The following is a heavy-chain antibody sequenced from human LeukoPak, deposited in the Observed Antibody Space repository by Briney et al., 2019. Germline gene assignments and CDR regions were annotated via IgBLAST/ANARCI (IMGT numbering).Heavy chain of an antibody. J-gene: IGHJ4*02. D-gene: IGHD3-10*01. V-gene: IGHV3-23*01. CDR2: ISGSGDTT. Sequence: GGSLRLSCAGPGFTFSSYWMSWVRQAPGKGLEWVSVISGSGDTTEYADSVKGRFAISRDNSDNTVYLEMNRLRVEDTAVYYCARGGPSVKMIRGDFDHWGQGTLVTVSS. CDR3: ARGGPSVKMIRGDFDH. CDR1: GFTFSSYW.